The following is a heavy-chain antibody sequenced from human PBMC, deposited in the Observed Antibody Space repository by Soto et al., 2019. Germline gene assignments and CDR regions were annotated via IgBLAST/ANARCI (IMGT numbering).Heavy chain of an antibody. D-gene: IGHD2-21*01. CDR2: IFYSGST. Sequence: SETLSLTCNVSGGSISTSRSYWAWIRQPPGKGLEWLANIFYSGSTYYNPSLASQVTVSVDTSKNEFSLKLRSVTATDTAVYYCARQPTTGDTDLWFDPWGQGTLVTLSS. V-gene: IGHV4-39*01. CDR1: GGSISTSRSY. J-gene: IGHJ5*02. CDR3: ARQPTTGDTDLWFDP.